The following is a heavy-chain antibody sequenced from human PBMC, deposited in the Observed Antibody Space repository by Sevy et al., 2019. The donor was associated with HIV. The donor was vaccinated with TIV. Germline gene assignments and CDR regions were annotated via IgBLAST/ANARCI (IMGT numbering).Heavy chain of an antibody. CDR2: IKSKTDGGTT. CDR1: GFTFSNAC. Sequence: GGSLRLSCAASGFTFSNACMSWVRQAPGKGLEWVGRIKSKTDGGTTDYAAPVKGRFTISRDDSKNTLYLQMNSLKTEDTAVYYSTTGYMGVIVVAPEYYFDYWGQGTLVTVSS. V-gene: IGHV3-15*01. J-gene: IGHJ4*02. D-gene: IGHD3-22*01. CDR3: TTGYMGVIVVAPEYYFDY.